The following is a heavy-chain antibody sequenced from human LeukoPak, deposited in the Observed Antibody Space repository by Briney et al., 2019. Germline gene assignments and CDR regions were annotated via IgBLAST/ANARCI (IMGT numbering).Heavy chain of an antibody. CDR3: ARHSGSGSLSRPFDP. CDR2: VYYTGST. V-gene: IGHV4-39*01. Sequence: SETLSLTCTVSGDSVTSGTFYWAWLRQPPGKGLEWIATVYYTGSTYYNPSRKSRVTISIDTSKNQFSLKLRSVVAPDTAVYYCARHSGSGSLSRPFDPWGQGTLVTVSS. J-gene: IGHJ5*02. D-gene: IGHD3-10*01. CDR1: GDSVTSGTFY.